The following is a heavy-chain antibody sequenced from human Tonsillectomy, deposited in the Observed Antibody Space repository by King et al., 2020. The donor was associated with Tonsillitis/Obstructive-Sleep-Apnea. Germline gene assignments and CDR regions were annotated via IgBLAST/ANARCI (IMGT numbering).Heavy chain of an antibody. V-gene: IGHV1-69*01. CDR1: GGTFSSYA. CDR3: ARAHSYDSSGYTFDY. Sequence: QLVESGAEVKKPGASVKISCKASGGTFSSYAISWVRQAPGQGLEWMVGIIPIFGTANYAQKFQGRVTITADESTSTAYLELSSLRSEDTAVYYCARAHSYDSSGYTFDYWGQGTLVTVSS. CDR2: IIPIFGTA. D-gene: IGHD3-22*01. J-gene: IGHJ4*02.